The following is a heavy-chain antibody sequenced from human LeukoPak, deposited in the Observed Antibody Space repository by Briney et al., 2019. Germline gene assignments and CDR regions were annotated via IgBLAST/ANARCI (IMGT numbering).Heavy chain of an antibody. D-gene: IGHD3-10*01. J-gene: IGHJ3*02. Sequence: ASVKVSCKASGYTFTSYGISWVRQAPGQGLEWMGWISAYNGNTNYAQKLQGRVTMTTDTSTSTAYMELRSLRSDDTAVYYCARDFRNYYGSGSYSRDPFDIWGQGTMVTVSS. CDR3: ARDFRNYYGSGSYSRDPFDI. CDR1: GYTFTSYG. V-gene: IGHV1-18*01. CDR2: ISAYNGNT.